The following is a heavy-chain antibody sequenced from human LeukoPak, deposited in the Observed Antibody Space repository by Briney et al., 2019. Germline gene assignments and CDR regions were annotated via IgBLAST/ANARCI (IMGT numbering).Heavy chain of an antibody. J-gene: IGHJ4*02. D-gene: IGHD2-21*02. Sequence: GGSLRLFCEASGFTYITYAMSWARQAPGKGLQCVSGISGTDSGTYYTDSVKGRFTISRDNSKNTVYLQIDSLRAEDTAVYYCAKCMSGSGVCLNFDSWGQGILVTVSS. V-gene: IGHV3-23*01. CDR2: ISGTDSGT. CDR3: AKCMSGSGVCLNFDS. CDR1: GFTYITYA.